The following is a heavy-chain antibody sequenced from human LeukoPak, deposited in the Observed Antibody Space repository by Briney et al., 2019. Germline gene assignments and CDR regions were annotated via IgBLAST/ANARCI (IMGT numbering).Heavy chain of an antibody. V-gene: IGHV3-15*01. CDR1: GFTFSNAW. CDR2: IKSKTDGGTT. Sequence: GGSLRLSCAASGFTFSNAWMSWVRQAPGKGLESVGRIKSKTDGGTTDYAAPVKGRFTISRDDSKNTLYLQMNSLKTEDTAVYYCTTDLWFGEFFDYWGQGTLVTVSS. D-gene: IGHD3-10*01. J-gene: IGHJ4*02. CDR3: TTDLWFGEFFDY.